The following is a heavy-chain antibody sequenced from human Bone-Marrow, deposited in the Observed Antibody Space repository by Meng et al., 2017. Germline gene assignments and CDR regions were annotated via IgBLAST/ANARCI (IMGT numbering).Heavy chain of an antibody. J-gene: IGHJ4*02. V-gene: IGHV4-31*03. CDR1: GASIRSDGYY. CDR2: IYHSGGT. Sequence: QVERQESGPGLVEPSQIPSLTCTVSGASIRSDGYYWHWIRQHPGKGLEWIAYIYHSGGTYSNPSLRSRTTLSVDTSNNQFSLKLSSVTAADTAVYYCARDRGGYATFDNWGQGTLVTVSS. CDR3: ARDRGGYATFDN. D-gene: IGHD5-12*01.